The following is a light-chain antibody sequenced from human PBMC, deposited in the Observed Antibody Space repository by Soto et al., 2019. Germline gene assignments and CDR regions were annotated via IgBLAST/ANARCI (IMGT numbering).Light chain of an antibody. V-gene: IGKV3-15*01. CDR2: GAS. Sequence: EIVMTQSPATLSISPGCRATLSCRASQSVSSNLAWYQQKPGQAPRLIIYGASSRATGIPARFSGSGSDTEFTLTISSLQSEDFAGYYCHQYDNWAWTFGQGTKVEIK. CDR1: QSVSSN. J-gene: IGKJ1*01. CDR3: HQYDNWAWT.